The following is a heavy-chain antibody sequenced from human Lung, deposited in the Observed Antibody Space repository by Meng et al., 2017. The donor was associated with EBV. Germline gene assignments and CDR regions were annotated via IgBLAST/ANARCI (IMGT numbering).Heavy chain of an antibody. CDR1: GSSISSGNR. V-gene: IGHV4-4*02. J-gene: IGHJ4*02. D-gene: IGHD3-10*01. Sequence: PLKEQGPARLKPAGTLAFTFALTGSSISSGNRWSCVRQPPGQWLEWIEEIYHLEDTNYNPSLKSRVTISVDNSKNQFSLMLTSVAAADTAVYYCARKDGSGMWYFDYWGQGTLVTVSS. CDR3: ARKDGSGMWYFDY. CDR2: IYHLEDT.